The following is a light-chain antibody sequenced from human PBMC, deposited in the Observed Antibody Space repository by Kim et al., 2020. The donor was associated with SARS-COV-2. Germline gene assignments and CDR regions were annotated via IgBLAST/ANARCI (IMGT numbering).Light chain of an antibody. Sequence: PGQSITISCTGTSSDVGGYNYVSWYQQHPGKAPKLMIYDVSNRPSGVSNRFSGSKSGNTASLTISGLQAEDKADYYCSSYTSSSLVFGGGTQLTVL. CDR2: DVS. CDR1: SSDVGGYNY. CDR3: SSYTSSSLV. J-gene: IGLJ2*01. V-gene: IGLV2-14*03.